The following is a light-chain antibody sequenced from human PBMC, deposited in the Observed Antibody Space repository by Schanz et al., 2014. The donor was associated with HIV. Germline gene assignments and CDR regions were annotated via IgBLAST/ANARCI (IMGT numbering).Light chain of an antibody. CDR1: QSVGTF. CDR2: GAS. J-gene: IGKJ5*01. V-gene: IGKV3-15*01. Sequence: EIVLTQSPGTLSLSPGERGTLSCRASQSVGTFLAWLQQKPGQAPRLLIYGASTRVTGIPARFSGSGSGTEFTLTISSLQSEDFAVYYCQQYNDWPPITFGQGTRLEIK. CDR3: QQYNDWPPIT.